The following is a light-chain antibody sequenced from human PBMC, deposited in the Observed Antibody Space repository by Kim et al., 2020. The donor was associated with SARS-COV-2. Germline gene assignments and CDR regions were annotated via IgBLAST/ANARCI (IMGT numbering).Light chain of an antibody. CDR1: SSNIGSNP. J-gene: IGLJ2*01. V-gene: IGLV1-44*01. CDR2: TNN. CDR3: AAWDDSRNGVI. Sequence: QSVLTQPPSASGTPGQRVTISCSGSSSNIGSNPVNWYQQFPGTAPKLLIYTNNQWHSGVPDRFSGSKSGTSASLAISGLQSEDEADYYCAAWDDSRNGVIFGGGTQLTVL.